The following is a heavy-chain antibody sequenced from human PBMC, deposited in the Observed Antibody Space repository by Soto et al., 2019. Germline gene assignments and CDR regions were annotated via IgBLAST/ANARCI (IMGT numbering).Heavy chain of an antibody. Sequence: ASVKVSCKASGYTFTSYAMHWVRQAPGQRLEWMGWINAGNGNTKYSQKFQGRVTITRDTSASTAYMELSSLRSEDTAVYYCARSIVVVVAANWFDPWGQGTLVNVSS. V-gene: IGHV1-3*01. D-gene: IGHD2-15*01. CDR2: INAGNGNT. J-gene: IGHJ5*02. CDR3: ARSIVVVVAANWFDP. CDR1: GYTFTSYA.